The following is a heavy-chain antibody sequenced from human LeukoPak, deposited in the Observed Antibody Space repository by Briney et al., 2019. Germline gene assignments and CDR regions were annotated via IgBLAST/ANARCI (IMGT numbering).Heavy chain of an antibody. CDR1: GYIFTNHY. D-gene: IGHD3-3*01. CDR2: THPNSDGT. Sequence: ASVKVSCKASGYIFTNHYMHWVRRAPGQGLEWMGWTHPNSDGTNYAQKFQGRVTMTRDTSINTAYMELRSLRSDDTAIYYCARGGSTVFGVVNDWGQGTLVTVSS. CDR3: ARGGSTVFGVVND. V-gene: IGHV1-2*02. J-gene: IGHJ4*02.